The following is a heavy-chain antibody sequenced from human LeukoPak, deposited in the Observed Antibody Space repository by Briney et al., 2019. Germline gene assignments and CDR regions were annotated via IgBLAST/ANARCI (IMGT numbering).Heavy chain of an antibody. D-gene: IGHD1-26*01. CDR3: ARGRRTPKWELLRPFDY. CDR1: GGSFSGYY. CDR2: INHSGST. J-gene: IGHJ4*02. Sequence: SETLSLTCAVYGGSFSGYYWSWIGQPPGKGLEWNGEINHSGSTNYNPSLKSRATISVDTSKNQFSLKLSGVPAADTAVYYCARGRRTPKWELLRPFDYWGQGTLVTVSS. V-gene: IGHV4-34*01.